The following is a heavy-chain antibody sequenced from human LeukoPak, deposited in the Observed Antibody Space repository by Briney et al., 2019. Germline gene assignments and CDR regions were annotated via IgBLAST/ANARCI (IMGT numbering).Heavy chain of an antibody. V-gene: IGHV1-18*01. D-gene: IGHD3-22*01. CDR3: ARASGSGYYLDY. Sequence: ASVKVSCKASGYTFTSYGISWVRQAPGQGLEWMGWISAYNGNTNYAQKLQGRVTMTTDTSTSTAYMEVSNLRSDDTAMYYCARASGSGYYLDYWGQGTLVTVSS. CDR2: ISAYNGNT. J-gene: IGHJ4*02. CDR1: GYTFTSYG.